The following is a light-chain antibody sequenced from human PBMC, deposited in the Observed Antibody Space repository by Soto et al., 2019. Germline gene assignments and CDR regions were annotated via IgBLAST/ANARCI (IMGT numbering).Light chain of an antibody. J-gene: IGLJ1*01. CDR1: SSDVGGYKY. Sequence: QSALTQPASVSGSPGQSITISCTGTSSDVGGYKYVSWYQLHPGKAPKLMIYEVSNRPSGISNRFSASKSGNTASLTTSGLQAEDEADYYCFSYTSSTAYVFGTGTKLTVL. CDR2: EVS. CDR3: FSYTSSTAYV. V-gene: IGLV2-14*01.